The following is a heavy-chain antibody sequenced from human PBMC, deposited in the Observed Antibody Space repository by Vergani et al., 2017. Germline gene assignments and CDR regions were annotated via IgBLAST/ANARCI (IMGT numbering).Heavy chain of an antibody. D-gene: IGHD5-18*01. V-gene: IGHV4-39*07. Sequence: QLQLQESGPGLVKPSETLSLTCTVSGGSISSSSYYWGWIRQPPGKGLEWIGSIYYSGSTNYNPSLKSRVTISVDTSKNQFSLKLSSVTAADTAVYYCARGADTAMDYWGQGTLVTVSS. CDR3: ARGADTAMDY. J-gene: IGHJ4*02. CDR2: IYYSGST. CDR1: GGSISSSSYY.